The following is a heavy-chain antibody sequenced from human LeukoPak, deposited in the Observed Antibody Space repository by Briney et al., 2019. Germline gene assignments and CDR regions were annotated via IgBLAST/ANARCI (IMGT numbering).Heavy chain of an antibody. Sequence: GGSLRLSCAASGFIFNTYGMTWVRQAPGKGLEWVSEISGSGGTTDYADSVKGRFTISRDNSKNTLYLQMNSLRAEDTAVYYCAKGLRYYDDAFDIWGQGTMVTVSS. V-gene: IGHV3-23*01. CDR3: AKGLRYYDDAFDI. J-gene: IGHJ3*02. CDR2: ISGSGGTT. CDR1: GFIFNTYG. D-gene: IGHD3-22*01.